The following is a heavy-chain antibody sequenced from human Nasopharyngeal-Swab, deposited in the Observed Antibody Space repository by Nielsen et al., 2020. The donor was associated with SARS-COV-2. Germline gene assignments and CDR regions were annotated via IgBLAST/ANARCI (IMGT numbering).Heavy chain of an antibody. V-gene: IGHV4-34*01. CDR3: AKDSPLYYDILTGYQKRYNWFDP. Sequence: SETLSLTCAVYGGSFSGYSWSWIRQPPGKGLEWIGEINHSGGTNYNPSLKSRVTISVDTSKNQFSLKLSSVTAADVAVYYCAKDSPLYYDILTGYQKRYNWFDPWGQGTLVTVSS. CDR1: GGSFSGYS. CDR2: INHSGGT. J-gene: IGHJ5*02. D-gene: IGHD3-9*01.